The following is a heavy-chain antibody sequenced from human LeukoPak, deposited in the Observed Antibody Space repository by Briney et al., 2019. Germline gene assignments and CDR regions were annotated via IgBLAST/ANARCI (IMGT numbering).Heavy chain of an antibody. J-gene: IGHJ5*02. CDR1: GFSVSSYA. CDR3: ARQFVVVVPAATNWFDP. V-gene: IGHV4-30-4*08. Sequence: LRLACAASGFSVSSYAMSWVRQAPGKGLEWIGYIYYSGSTYYNPSLKSRVTISVDTSKNQFSLKLSSVTAADTAVYYCARQFVVVVPAATNWFDPWGQGTLVTVSS. D-gene: IGHD2-2*01. CDR2: IYYSGST.